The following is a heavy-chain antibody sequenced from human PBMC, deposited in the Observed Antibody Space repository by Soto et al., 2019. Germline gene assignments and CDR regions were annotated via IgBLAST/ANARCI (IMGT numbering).Heavy chain of an antibody. CDR3: ARSPTFYNYVWGNSTS. Sequence: XETLSLTCTVSSDSMSSYYWSWIRQPPGKRLEWIGYISYSGSTDYNPSFKTRVTMSVDASKNQFSLKMGSLTAADTAIYYCARSPTFYNYVWGNSTSSGQGALATVSS. D-gene: IGHD3-16*01. V-gene: IGHV4-59*12. J-gene: IGHJ5*02. CDR2: ISYSGST. CDR1: SDSMSSYY.